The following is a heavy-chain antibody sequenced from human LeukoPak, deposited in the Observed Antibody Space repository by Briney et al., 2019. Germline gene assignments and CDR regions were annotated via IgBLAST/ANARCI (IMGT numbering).Heavy chain of an antibody. CDR2: IYYSGST. CDR3: ARRPWRIRERYFDY. Sequence: PSETLSLTCTVSGGSISSSSYYWGWIRQPPGKGLEWIGSIYYSGSTYYNPSLKSRVTISVDTSKNQFSLKLSSVTAADTAVYYCARRPWRIRERYFDYWGQGTLVTVSS. D-gene: IGHD3-3*01. J-gene: IGHJ4*02. V-gene: IGHV4-39*01. CDR1: GGSISSSSYY.